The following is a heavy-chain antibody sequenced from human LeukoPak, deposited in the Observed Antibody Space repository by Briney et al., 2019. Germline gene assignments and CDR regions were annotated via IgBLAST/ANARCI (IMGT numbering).Heavy chain of an antibody. V-gene: IGHV1-2*02. CDR2: INPNSGGT. D-gene: IGHD6-13*01. Sequence: GASVKVSCKASGYTFTGYYMHWVRQAPGQGLVWMGWINPNSGGTNYAQKFQGRVTMTRDTSISTAYMELSRLRSDDTAVYYCARTKEQQLVMAAHYWGQGTLVTVSS. CDR1: GYTFTGYY. J-gene: IGHJ4*02. CDR3: ARTKEQQLVMAAHY.